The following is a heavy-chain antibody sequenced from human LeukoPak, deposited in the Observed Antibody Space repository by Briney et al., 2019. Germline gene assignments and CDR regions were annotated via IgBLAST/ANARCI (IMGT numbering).Heavy chain of an antibody. J-gene: IGHJ4*02. CDR1: GGSISRSDYY. CDR3: ARGKYSGSYFDY. D-gene: IGHD1-26*01. V-gene: IGHV4-61*08. Sequence: SETLSLTCSVSGGSISRSDYYWSWIRQPPGKGLEWIGYIYYSGSTNYNPSLKSRVTISVDTSKNQFSLKLSSVTAADTAVYYCARGKYSGSYFDYWGQGTLVTVSS. CDR2: IYYSGST.